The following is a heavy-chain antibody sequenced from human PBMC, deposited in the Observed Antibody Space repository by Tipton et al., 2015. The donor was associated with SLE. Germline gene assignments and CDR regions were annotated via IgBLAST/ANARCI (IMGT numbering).Heavy chain of an antibody. CDR1: GGSISSYY. V-gene: IGHV4-59*01. J-gene: IGHJ3*02. CDR3: ARGKREVRGVPMNCAFDI. D-gene: IGHD3-10*01. CDR2: IYYSGST. Sequence: TLSLTCTVSGGSISSYYWSWIRQPPGKGLEWIGYIYYSGSTNYNPSPKSRVTISVDTSKNQFSLKLSSVTAADTAVYYCARGKREVRGVPMNCAFDIWGQGTMVTVSS.